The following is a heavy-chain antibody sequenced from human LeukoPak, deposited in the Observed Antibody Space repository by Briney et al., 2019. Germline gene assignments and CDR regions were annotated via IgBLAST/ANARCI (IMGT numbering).Heavy chain of an antibody. CDR3: ARASTTVPNLLDH. J-gene: IGHJ4*02. Sequence: GGSLRLSCAASGFTFSTYWMHWVRQAPGKGLVWVARIKGDGSSTIYADSVKGRFTISRDSSKNTLYLQTSSLRAEDTAVYYCARASTTVPNLLDHWGRGTLVTVSS. CDR1: GFTFSTYW. V-gene: IGHV3-74*01. D-gene: IGHD4-17*01. CDR2: IKGDGSST.